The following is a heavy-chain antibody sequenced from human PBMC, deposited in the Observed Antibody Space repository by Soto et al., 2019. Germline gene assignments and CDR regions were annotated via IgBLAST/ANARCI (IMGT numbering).Heavy chain of an antibody. Sequence: SETLSLTCNVSGGSITSYYWSWIRQSPGKGLEWIGYLYYGATTNYNPPLKSRVTMSGDRSKNQFSLKLTSVTAADTAVYYCTGGYNFDYWGQGTLVTVSS. CDR2: LYYGATT. J-gene: IGHJ4*01. CDR3: TGGYNFDY. V-gene: IGHV4-59*01. D-gene: IGHD5-12*01. CDR1: GGSITSYY.